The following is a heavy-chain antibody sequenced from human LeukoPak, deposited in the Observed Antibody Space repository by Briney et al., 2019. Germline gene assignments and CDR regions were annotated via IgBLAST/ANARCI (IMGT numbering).Heavy chain of an antibody. CDR3: ARAKVVNYDFWSGYSTNWFDP. D-gene: IGHD3-3*01. Sequence: PSETLSLTCAVYGGSFSGYYWSWIRQPPGKGLEWIGEINHSGSTNYNPSLKSRVTISVDTSKNQFSLKLSSVTAADTAVYYCARAKVVNYDFWSGYSTNWFDPWGQGTLVTVSS. CDR2: INHSGST. J-gene: IGHJ5*02. CDR1: GGSFSGYY. V-gene: IGHV4-34*01.